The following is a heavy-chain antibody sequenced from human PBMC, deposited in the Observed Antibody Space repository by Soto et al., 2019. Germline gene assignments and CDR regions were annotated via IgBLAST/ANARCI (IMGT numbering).Heavy chain of an antibody. Sequence: QVQLVQSGAEVKKPGASVKVSCKASGYTFTSYYMHWVRQAPGQGLEWMGIINPSGCSTSYEQTLQGRVKITRDTSTSTVYMELRSMRPEDTAVYYCARELGFRDYQGCRYYSYCMNVWGQGTKETVSS. CDR1: GYTFTSYY. CDR2: INPSGCST. V-gene: IGHV1-46*01. D-gene: IGHD2-2*01. CDR3: ARELGFRDYQGCRYYSYCMNV. J-gene: IGHJ6*02.